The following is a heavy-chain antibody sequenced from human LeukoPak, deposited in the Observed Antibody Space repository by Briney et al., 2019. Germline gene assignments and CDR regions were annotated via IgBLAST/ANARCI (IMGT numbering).Heavy chain of an antibody. CDR1: GFTFSHYY. D-gene: IGHD5-18*01. J-gene: IGHJ4*02. CDR2: ISSGSNI. CDR3: ARDAAMVRDY. V-gene: IGHV3-11*01. Sequence: GGSLRLSCAASGFTFSHYYMSGIRQPPAKGLEWVSYISSGSNIYYADPVKGRFTISRDNAKNSLYLQMNSLRAEDTAVYCCARDAAMVRDYWGQGTLGTVSS.